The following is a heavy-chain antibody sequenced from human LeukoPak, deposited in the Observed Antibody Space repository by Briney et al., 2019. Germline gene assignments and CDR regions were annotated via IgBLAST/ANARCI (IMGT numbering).Heavy chain of an antibody. CDR3: ARDSGPQWELPEDSDY. CDR1: GFTFSSYS. CDR2: ISSSSSYI. J-gene: IGHJ4*02. Sequence: GGSLRLSCAASGFTFSSYSMNCVRQARGKGLEWVSSISSSSSYIYYADSVKGRFTISRDNAKNSLYLQMNSLRAEDTAVYYCARDSGPQWELPEDSDYWGQGTLVTVSS. V-gene: IGHV3-21*01. D-gene: IGHD1-26*01.